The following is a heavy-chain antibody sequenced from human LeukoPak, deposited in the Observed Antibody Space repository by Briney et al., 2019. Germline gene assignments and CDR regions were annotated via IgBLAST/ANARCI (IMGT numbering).Heavy chain of an antibody. CDR1: GGSISSSSYY. CDR3: AREGYCSGGSCCGHYYYYMDV. CDR2: IYYSGST. Sequence: SETLSLTCTVSGGSISSSSYYWGWIRQPPGKGLEWIGSIYYSGSTYYNPSLKSRVTISVDTSKNQFSLKLSSVTAADTAVYYCAREGYCSGGSCCGHYYYYMDVWGKGTTVTVSS. D-gene: IGHD2-15*01. J-gene: IGHJ6*03. V-gene: IGHV4-39*07.